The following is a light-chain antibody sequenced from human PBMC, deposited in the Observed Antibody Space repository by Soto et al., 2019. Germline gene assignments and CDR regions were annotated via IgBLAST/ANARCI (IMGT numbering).Light chain of an antibody. Sequence: DIQMTQSPSTLSAAVGDRVTITCRASQSISSWLAWYQQKPGKAPKLLIYDASSLESGVPSRFSGSGSGTEFTLTISSLQTDDFATNYCQQCPSYSRTFGQGTKVEIK. J-gene: IGKJ1*01. CDR2: DAS. CDR3: QQCPSYSRT. CDR1: QSISSW. V-gene: IGKV1-5*01.